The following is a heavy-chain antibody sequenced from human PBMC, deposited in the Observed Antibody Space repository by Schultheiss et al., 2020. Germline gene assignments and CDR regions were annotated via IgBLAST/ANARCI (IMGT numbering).Heavy chain of an antibody. Sequence: GESLKISCAASGFTFSSYDMHWVRQATGKGLEWVAVISYDGSNKYYADSVKGRFTISRDNSKNTLYLQMNSLRAEDTAVYYCARAEILPGAFDIWGQGTMVTVSS. D-gene: IGHD1-14*01. J-gene: IGHJ3*02. CDR2: ISYDGSNK. CDR3: ARAEILPGAFDI. CDR1: GFTFSSYD. V-gene: IGHV3-30*03.